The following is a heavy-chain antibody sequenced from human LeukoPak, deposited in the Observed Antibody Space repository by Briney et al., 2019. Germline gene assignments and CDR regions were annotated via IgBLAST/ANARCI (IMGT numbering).Heavy chain of an antibody. CDR3: ASNGLWLNAFDI. D-gene: IGHD5-18*01. CDR1: GGTFSSNA. J-gene: IGHJ3*02. CDR2: IIPIFGTA. Sequence: SVKVSCKASGGTFSSNAISWVRQAPGQGLEWMGGIIPIFGTANYAQKFQGRVTITTDESTSTAYMELSSLRSEDTAVYYCASNGLWLNAFDIWGQGTMVTVSS. V-gene: IGHV1-69*05.